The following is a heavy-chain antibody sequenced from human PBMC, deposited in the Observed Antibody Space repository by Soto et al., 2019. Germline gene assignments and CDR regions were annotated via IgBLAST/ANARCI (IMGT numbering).Heavy chain of an antibody. J-gene: IGHJ3*02. D-gene: IGHD3-9*01. CDR2: IYYSGST. Sequence: SETLSLTCTVSGGSISSGGYYWSWIRQHPGKGLEWIGYIYYSGSTYYNPSLKSRVTISVDTSKNQFTLKLSSVTAADTAVYYCASYSTYYDILTGYYRTPDAFDIWGQGIMVTVSS. CDR1: GGSISSGGYY. V-gene: IGHV4-31*03. CDR3: ASYSTYYDILTGYYRTPDAFDI.